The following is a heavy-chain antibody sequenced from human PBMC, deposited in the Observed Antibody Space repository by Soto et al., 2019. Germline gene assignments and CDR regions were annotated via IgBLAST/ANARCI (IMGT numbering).Heavy chain of an antibody. Sequence: PSETLSLTCNLSGGSFHNFYWLWIRQPPGKGLEWVLHVHYSGSTNYSPSLNSRATISLDTSKSQLSLKLRSVTAADTAMYFCARGVDYYATSGSFSFDSWGQGIPGNVSS. J-gene: IGHJ4*02. CDR1: GGSFHNFY. CDR2: VHYSGST. D-gene: IGHD3-16*01. V-gene: IGHV4-59*01. CDR3: ARGVDYYATSGSFSFDS.